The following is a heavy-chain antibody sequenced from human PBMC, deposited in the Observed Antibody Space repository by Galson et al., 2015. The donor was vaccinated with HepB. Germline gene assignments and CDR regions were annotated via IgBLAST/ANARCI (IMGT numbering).Heavy chain of an antibody. CDR1: GFTFSSYA. V-gene: IGHV3-23*01. D-gene: IGHD2-15*01. CDR3: AKAWGYCSGATCYSSLPY. Sequence: LRLSCAASGFTFSSYAMNWVRQAPGKGLEWVSTISNTGGDTYYADSVKGRFTISRDNSKNTLYLQMNSLRAEDTAVYYCAKAWGYCSGATCYSSLPYWGRGALVTVSP. J-gene: IGHJ4*01. CDR2: ISNTGGDT.